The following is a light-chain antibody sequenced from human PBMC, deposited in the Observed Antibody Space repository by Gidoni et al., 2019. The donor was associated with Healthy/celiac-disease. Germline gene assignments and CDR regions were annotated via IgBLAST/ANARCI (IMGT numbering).Light chain of an antibody. J-gene: IGKJ1*01. CDR2: KAS. CDR3: QQYNSWWT. V-gene: IGKV1-5*03. CDR1: QSISSW. Sequence: DIQMTQSPSTLSASVGDRVTITCRASQSISSWLAWYQQKPGKAPKLLIYKASSLESGVPSRFSGSGSGTEFTLTISSLQPDDFATYYCQQYNSWWTFXQXTKVEIQ.